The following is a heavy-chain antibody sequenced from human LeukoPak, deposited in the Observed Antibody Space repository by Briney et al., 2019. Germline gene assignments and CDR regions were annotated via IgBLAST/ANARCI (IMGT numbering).Heavy chain of an antibody. CDR3: ARVVRPRWLQRSNYFDY. D-gene: IGHD5-24*01. J-gene: IGHJ4*02. CDR2: INHSGST. V-gene: IGHV4-34*01. CDR1: GGSFSGYY. Sequence: SEILSLTCAVYGGSFSGYYWSWIRQPPGKGLEWIGEINHSGSTNYNPSLKSRVTISVDTSKNQFSLKLSSVTAADTAVYYCARVVRPRWLQRSNYFDYWGQGTLVTVSS.